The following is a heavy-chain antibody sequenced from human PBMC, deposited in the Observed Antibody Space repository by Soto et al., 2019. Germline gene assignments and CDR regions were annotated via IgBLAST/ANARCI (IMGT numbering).Heavy chain of an antibody. CDR2: ISGSGGST. D-gene: IGHD1-1*01. J-gene: IGHJ4*02. V-gene: IGHV3-23*01. Sequence: PGGSLRLSCAASGFTFSNYAMTWVRQAPGKGLEWVSAISGSGGSTYYADSVKGRFTISRDNYKNTLYLQMNSLRAEDTAVYYCAKEELERQGSGFDYWGQGTLVTVSS. CDR1: GFTFSNYA. CDR3: AKEELERQGSGFDY.